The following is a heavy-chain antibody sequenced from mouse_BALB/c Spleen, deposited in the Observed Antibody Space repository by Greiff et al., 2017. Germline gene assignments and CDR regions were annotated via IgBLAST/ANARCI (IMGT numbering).Heavy chain of an antibody. Sequence: DVKLVESGGGLVKPGGSLKLSCAASGFTFSDYYMYWVRQTPEKRLEWVATISDGGSYTYYPDSVKGRFTISRDNAKNNLYLQMSSLKSEDTAMYYCARGHSGYAMDYWGQGTSVTVSS. V-gene: IGHV5-4*02. CDR2: ISDGGSYT. J-gene: IGHJ4*01. CDR1: GFTFSDYY. CDR3: ARGHSGYAMDY.